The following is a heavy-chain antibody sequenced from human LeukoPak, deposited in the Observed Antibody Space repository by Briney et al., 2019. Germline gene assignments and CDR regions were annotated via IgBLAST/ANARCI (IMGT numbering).Heavy chain of an antibody. J-gene: IGHJ4*02. CDR1: GGSFSGYY. CDR2: INHSGST. CDR3: ARSAEVGATSGDFDY. D-gene: IGHD1-26*01. V-gene: IGHV4-34*01. Sequence: PSETLSLTCAVYGGSFSGYYWSWIRQPPGKGLEWIGEINHSGSTNYNPSLKSRVTISVDTSKNQFSLKLSSVTAADTAVYYCARSAEVGATSGDFDYWGQGTLVTVSS.